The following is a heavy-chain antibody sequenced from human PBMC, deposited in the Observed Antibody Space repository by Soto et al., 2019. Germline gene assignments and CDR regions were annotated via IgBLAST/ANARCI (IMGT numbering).Heavy chain of an antibody. Sequence: SETLSLTCAVYGGSFSGYYWSWIRQPPGKGLEWIGEINHSGSTNYNPSLKSRVTISVDTSKNQFSLKLSSVTAADTAVYYCARGGGVSEYSSSSCWFDPWGQGTLVTVSS. CDR1: GGSFSGYY. D-gene: IGHD6-6*01. V-gene: IGHV4-34*01. J-gene: IGHJ5*02. CDR2: INHSGST. CDR3: ARGGGVSEYSSSSCWFDP.